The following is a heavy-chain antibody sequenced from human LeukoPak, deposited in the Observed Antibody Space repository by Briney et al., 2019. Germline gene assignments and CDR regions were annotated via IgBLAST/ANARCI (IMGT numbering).Heavy chain of an antibody. V-gene: IGHV4-31*03. D-gene: IGHD3-22*01. CDR2: IYYSGST. CDR3: ARGAISGYLNWFDP. J-gene: IGHJ5*02. Sequence: PSETLSLTCTVSGGSISSGGYYWSWIRQHPGKGLEWIGYIYYSGSTYYNPSLKSRVTISVDTSKNQFSLKLSSVTAADTAVYYCARGAISGYLNWFDPWGQGTLVTVSS. CDR1: GGSISSGGYY.